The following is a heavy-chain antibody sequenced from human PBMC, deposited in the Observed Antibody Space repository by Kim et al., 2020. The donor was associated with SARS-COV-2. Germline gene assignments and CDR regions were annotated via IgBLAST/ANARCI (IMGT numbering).Heavy chain of an antibody. CDR3: ARDSSITMIVVAYYGMDV. CDR2: IWYDGSNK. CDR1: GFTFSSYG. D-gene: IGHD3-22*01. J-gene: IGHJ6*02. V-gene: IGHV3-33*01. Sequence: GGSLRLSCAASGFTFSSYGMHWVRQAPGKGLEWVAVIWYDGSNKYYADSVKGRFTISRDNSKNTLYLQMNSLRAEDTAVYYCARDSSITMIVVAYYGMDVWGQGTTVTVSS.